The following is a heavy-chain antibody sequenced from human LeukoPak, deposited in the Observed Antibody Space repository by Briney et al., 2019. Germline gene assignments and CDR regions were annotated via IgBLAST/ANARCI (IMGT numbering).Heavy chain of an antibody. CDR2: ISSSGSTI. CDR1: GFTFSSYA. Sequence: GGSLRLSCAASGFTFSSYAMSWVRQAPGKGLEWVSAISSSGSTIYYADSVKGRFTISRDNAKNSLYLQMNSLRAEDTAVYYCARDFNAVAVTGYWGQGTPVTVSS. D-gene: IGHD6-19*01. V-gene: IGHV3-48*04. CDR3: ARDFNAVAVTGY. J-gene: IGHJ4*02.